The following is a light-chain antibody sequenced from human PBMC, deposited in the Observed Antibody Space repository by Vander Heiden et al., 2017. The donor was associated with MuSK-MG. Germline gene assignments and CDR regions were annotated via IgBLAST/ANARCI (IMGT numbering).Light chain of an antibody. J-gene: IGKJ4*01. CDR1: QSVLYNSNNKNY. CDR2: WAS. Sequence: DIVMTQSPDSLAVSLGERATIKCKSSQSVLYNSNNKNYLAWYQQKPGQPPKLLFYWASTRESGVPDRFSGSGSGTEFTLTISSLQAEDVAVYYCQQYYSMPLTFGGGTKVEIK. V-gene: IGKV4-1*01. CDR3: QQYYSMPLT.